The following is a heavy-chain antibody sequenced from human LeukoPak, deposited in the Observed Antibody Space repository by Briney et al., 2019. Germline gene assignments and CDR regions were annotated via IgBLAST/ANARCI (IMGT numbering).Heavy chain of an antibody. CDR3: ATDQGIY. V-gene: IGHV3-33*01. J-gene: IGHJ4*02. CDR2: IWYDGSDK. CDR1: GFTFSNYG. Sequence: GGSLRLSCAASGFTFSNYGMHWVRQAPGKGLEWVAVIWYDGSDKYYADSVKGRFTISRDNSKNTLYLQMNSLRAEDTAVYYCATDQGIYWGQGTLVTVSS.